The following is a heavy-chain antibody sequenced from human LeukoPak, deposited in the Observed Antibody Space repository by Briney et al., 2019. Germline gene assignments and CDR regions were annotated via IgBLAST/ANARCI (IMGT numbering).Heavy chain of an antibody. CDR1: GFTFSTYA. CDR3: AKPLPGTHYYFDY. V-gene: IGHV3-23*01. D-gene: IGHD2-15*01. CDR2: IGDGDDGT. J-gene: IGHJ4*02. Sequence: GGSLRLSCAASGFTFSTYAMNWVRQAPGKGLEWVSRIGDGDDGTYYADSVKGRFTISRDNSKNTLYLQMNSLRAEDTAVYYCAKPLPGTHYYFDYWGQGALVTVSS.